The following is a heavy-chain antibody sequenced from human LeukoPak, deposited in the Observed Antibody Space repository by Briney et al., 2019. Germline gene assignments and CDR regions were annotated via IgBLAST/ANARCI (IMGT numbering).Heavy chain of an antibody. J-gene: IGHJ4*02. V-gene: IGHV3-21*01. CDR2: ISSSSSYI. CDR1: GFTFSSYS. D-gene: IGHD3-22*01. Sequence: KPGGSLRLSCAASGFTFSSYSMNWVRQAPGKGLEWVSSISSSSSYIYYADSVKGRFTISRDNAKNSLNLQMDSLRVEDTAVYYCARDTSSGYFPYYFDYWGQGTLVTVSS. CDR3: ARDTSSGYFPYYFDY.